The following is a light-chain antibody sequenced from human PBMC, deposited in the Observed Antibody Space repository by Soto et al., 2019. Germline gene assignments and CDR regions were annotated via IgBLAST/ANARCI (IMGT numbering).Light chain of an antibody. V-gene: IGKV3-15*01. CDR1: QSIXHN. CDR2: GES. CDR3: QQYNNWPPIT. J-gene: IGKJ5*01. Sequence: THSADSLCASPGDRVSLACRTSQSIXHNFAWYQMKPGQATRLLIXGESTRATGIPARFIGSGSGREFTLTISSLQSEYFSVYYCQQYNNWPPITFGQGTRLEI.